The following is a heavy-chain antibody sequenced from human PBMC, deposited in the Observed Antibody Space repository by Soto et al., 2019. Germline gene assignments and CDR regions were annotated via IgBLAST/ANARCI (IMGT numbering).Heavy chain of an antibody. CDR1: GFNFSDFY. D-gene: IGHD1-26*01. J-gene: IGHJ4*02. Sequence: QVQLVESGGALVKPGGSLRLSCAASGFNFSDFYISWIRQAPGKGLEWVSFISATGETIYYAESVKGRFTISRDKAQKSLVLPLNSLRDEDTAIYYCASQLQGSRRKYYLHFWGQGTLVTVSS. CDR2: ISATGETI. V-gene: IGHV3-11*01. CDR3: ASQLQGSRRKYYLHF.